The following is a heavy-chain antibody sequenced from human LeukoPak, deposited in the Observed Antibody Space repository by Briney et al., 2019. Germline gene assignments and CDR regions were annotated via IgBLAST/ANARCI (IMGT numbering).Heavy chain of an antibody. CDR2: IYSGGST. CDR1: GFTVSNNY. J-gene: IGHJ4*02. D-gene: IGHD6-6*01. CDR3: ASLSLGHY. Sequence: GGSLRLSCAASGFTVSNNYMSWVRQAPGKGLEWVSVIYSGGSTYYADSVKGRFTISRDTSKNTLSLQMNSLRAEDTAVYYCASLSLGHYWGQGTLVTVSP. V-gene: IGHV3-53*01.